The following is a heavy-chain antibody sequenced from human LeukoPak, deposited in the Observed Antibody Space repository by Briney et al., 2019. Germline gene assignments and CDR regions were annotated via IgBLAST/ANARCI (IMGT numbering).Heavy chain of an antibody. D-gene: IGHD2-15*01. Sequence: SETLPLTCAVYGGSFSGYYWSWIRQPPGKGLEWIGEINHSGSTNYNPSLKSRVTISVDKSKNQFSLKLSSVTAADTAVYYCAREFVVIDAFDIWGQGTMVTVSS. CDR3: AREFVVIDAFDI. CDR1: GGSFSGYY. V-gene: IGHV4-34*01. CDR2: INHSGST. J-gene: IGHJ3*02.